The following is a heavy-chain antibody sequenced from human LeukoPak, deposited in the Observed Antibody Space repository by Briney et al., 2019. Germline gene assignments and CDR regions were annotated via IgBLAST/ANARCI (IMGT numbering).Heavy chain of an antibody. CDR3: ARDVSYFDY. V-gene: IGHV3-7*01. CDR2: IKQDGSEK. J-gene: IGHJ4*02. CDR1: GFTFSNYW. Sequence: PGGSLRLSCAASGFTFSNYWMSWVRQAPGQGREWVANIKQDGSEKYYVDSVEGRFTISRDNAKNSLYLQMNSLRAEDTAVYYCARDVSYFDYWGQGTLVSVSS.